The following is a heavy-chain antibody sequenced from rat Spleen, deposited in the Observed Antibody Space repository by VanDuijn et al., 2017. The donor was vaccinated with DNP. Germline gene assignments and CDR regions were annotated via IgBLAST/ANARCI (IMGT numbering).Heavy chain of an antibody. Sequence: EVQLVETGGGLVQPGRSLKLPCVASGFTFSSYWMFWIRQAPGKGLEWVASINTDGGSTYYPDSVKGRFTISRDNAENTVYLQMSSLRSEDTATYYCASWAPIAPISTANYWGQGVMVTVSS. CDR1: GFTFSSYW. CDR2: INTDGGST. D-gene: IGHD1-2*01. CDR3: ASWAPIAPISTANY. J-gene: IGHJ2*01. V-gene: IGHV5-58*01.